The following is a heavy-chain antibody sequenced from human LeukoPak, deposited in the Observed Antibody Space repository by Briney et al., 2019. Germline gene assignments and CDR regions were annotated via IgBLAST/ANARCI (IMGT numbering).Heavy chain of an antibody. CDR2: ISSSSSYI. D-gene: IGHD5-18*01. Sequence: PGGSLRLSCAASGFTFSSYSMNWVRQAPGKGLEWVSSISSSSSYIYYADSVKGRFTISRDNAKNSLYLQMNSLRAEDTAVYYCARTGGGDGYNYSFDYWGQGTLVTVSS. J-gene: IGHJ4*02. CDR3: ARTGGGDGYNYSFDY. CDR1: GFTFSSYS. V-gene: IGHV3-21*01.